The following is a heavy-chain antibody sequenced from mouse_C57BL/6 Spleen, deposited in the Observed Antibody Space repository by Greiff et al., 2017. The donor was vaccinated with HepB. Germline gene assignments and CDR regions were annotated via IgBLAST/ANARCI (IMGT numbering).Heavy chain of an antibody. D-gene: IGHD1-1*01. V-gene: IGHV14-3*01. CDR1: GFNIKNTY. CDR3: ADYYGSSYRNYFDY. CDR2: IDPANGNT. Sequence: EVKLVESVAELVRPGASVKLSCTASGFNIKNTYMHWVKQRPEQGLEWIGRIDPANGNTKYAPKFQGKATITADTSSNTAYLQLSSLTSEDTAIYYCADYYGSSYRNYFDYWGQGTTLTVSS. J-gene: IGHJ2*01.